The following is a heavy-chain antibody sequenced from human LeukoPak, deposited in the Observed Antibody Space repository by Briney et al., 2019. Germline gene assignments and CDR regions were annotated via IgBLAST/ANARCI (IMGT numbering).Heavy chain of an antibody. CDR3: ARDLVHYDYVWGSYRYTDGYFDY. D-gene: IGHD3-16*02. CDR2: ISYSSRAR. J-gene: IGHJ4*02. V-gene: IGHV3-48*01. Sequence: GGSLRLSCAASGFTFSSYNMNWVRQAPGKGLEWVSSISYSSRARYYADSVKGRFTISRDNFKDSLYLQMDSLRAEDTAVYYCARDLVHYDYVWGSYRYTDGYFDYWGQGTLVTVSS. CDR1: GFTFSSYN.